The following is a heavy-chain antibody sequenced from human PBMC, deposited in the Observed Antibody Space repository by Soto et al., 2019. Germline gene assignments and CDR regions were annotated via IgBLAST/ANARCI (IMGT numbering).Heavy chain of an antibody. V-gene: IGHV4-59*08. CDR1: GGSISSYY. J-gene: IGHJ4*02. CDR2: IYYSGGT. D-gene: IGHD5-12*01. Sequence: SLTCTVSGGSISSYYWSWIRQPPGKGLEWIGYIYYSGGTNYNPSLKSRVTMSVDTSKNQFSLKLSSVTAADAAVYYCARRLNRVRWLQLGYFDYWGQGTLVTVSS. CDR3: ARRLNRVRWLQLGYFDY.